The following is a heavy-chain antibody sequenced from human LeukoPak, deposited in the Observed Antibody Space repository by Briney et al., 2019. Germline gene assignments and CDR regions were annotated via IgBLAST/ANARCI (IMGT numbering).Heavy chain of an antibody. V-gene: IGHV3-30-3*01. D-gene: IGHD2-8*02. J-gene: IGHJ4*02. CDR3: ARDGLLGYFDY. Sequence: PGVSLRLSCAASGFTFSSYAMHWVRQAPGKGLEWVAVISYDGSNKYYADSVKGRFTISRDNSKNTLYLQMNSLRAEDTAVYYCARDGLLGYFDYWGQGTLVTVSS. CDR1: GFTFSSYA. CDR2: ISYDGSNK.